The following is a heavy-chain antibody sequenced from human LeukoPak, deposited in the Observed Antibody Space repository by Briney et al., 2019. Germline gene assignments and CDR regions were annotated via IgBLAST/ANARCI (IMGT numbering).Heavy chain of an antibody. CDR1: GGSFSGYY. V-gene: IGHV4-34*01. Sequence: SETLSLTCAVYGGSFSGYYWSWIRQPPGKGLEWIGEINHSGSTNYNPSLKSRVTISVDTSKNQFSLKLTSVTAADTAVYYCARYNILTGSDYWGQGILVTVSS. CDR2: INHSGST. CDR3: ARYNILTGSDY. J-gene: IGHJ4*02. D-gene: IGHD3-9*01.